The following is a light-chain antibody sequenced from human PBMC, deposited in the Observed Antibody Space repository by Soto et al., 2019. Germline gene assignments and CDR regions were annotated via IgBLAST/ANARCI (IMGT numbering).Light chain of an antibody. CDR1: QDIYNS. Sequence: DIQMTQSPSSLSAFVGDRVTITCQASQDIYNSFNWYQQKPGKAPKLLIYAASSLETGVPSRFSGSGSGTEFTFTISSLQPEDIATYYCKHYDNLPPTFGPGTKVDIK. J-gene: IGKJ3*01. V-gene: IGKV1-33*01. CDR2: AAS. CDR3: KHYDNLPPT.